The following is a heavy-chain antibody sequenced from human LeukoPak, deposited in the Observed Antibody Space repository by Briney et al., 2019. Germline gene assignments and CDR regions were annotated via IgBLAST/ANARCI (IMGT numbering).Heavy chain of an antibody. J-gene: IGHJ4*02. CDR1: GFTFSRYS. Sequence: GGSLRLSCAASGFTFSRYSMNWVRQAPGKGLEWVSYISSNGGIIYYADSVKGRFTISRDNAKNSLYLQMNSLRAEDTAVYYCAREDIVATIGYWGQGTLVTVSS. V-gene: IGHV3-48*04. CDR2: ISSNGGII. D-gene: IGHD5-12*01. CDR3: AREDIVATIGY.